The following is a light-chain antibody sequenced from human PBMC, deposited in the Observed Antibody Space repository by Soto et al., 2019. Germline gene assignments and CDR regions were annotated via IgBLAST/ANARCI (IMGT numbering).Light chain of an antibody. V-gene: IGLV2-14*01. CDR1: SSDVGGNKY. CDR2: DVT. Sequence: QSVLTQPASVAGSPGQSITISCTGTSSDVGGNKYVSWYQQHPDKAPQLIIYDVTNRPSGISNRFSGSKSGNTASLTISGLQAEDEADYYCSSYTRSSSYVFGTGTKLTVL. J-gene: IGLJ1*01. CDR3: SSYTRSSSYV.